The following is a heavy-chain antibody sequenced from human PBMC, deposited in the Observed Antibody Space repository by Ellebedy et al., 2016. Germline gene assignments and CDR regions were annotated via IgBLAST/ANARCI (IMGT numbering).Heavy chain of an antibody. J-gene: IGHJ6*02. CDR2: FIPIFGVA. CDR1: GGTFNNYP. D-gene: IGHD3-10*01. Sequence: SVKVSXXASGGTFNNYPVSWVRQAPGQGLEWMGGFIPIFGVANYAEKFQGRVTITADESTSTVYMELSSLRSDDTAIYFCARPRTSSGSVSFFAMDVWGQGTTVTVSS. CDR3: ARPRTSSGSVSFFAMDV. V-gene: IGHV1-69*13.